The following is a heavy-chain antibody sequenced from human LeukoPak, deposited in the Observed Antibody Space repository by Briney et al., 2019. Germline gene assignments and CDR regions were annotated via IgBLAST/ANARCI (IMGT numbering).Heavy chain of an antibody. J-gene: IGHJ4*02. CDR1: GGSISSGDYY. D-gene: IGHD4-23*01. CDR2: IYYSGST. V-gene: IGHV4-30-4*08. CDR3: ARDYGGNPDSSYFDH. Sequence: PSETLSLTCTVSGGSISSGDYYWSWIRQPPGKGLEWIGYIYYSGSTYYNPSLKSRVTISVDTSKNQFSLKLSSVTAADTAVYYCARDYGGNPDSSYFDHWGQGTLVTVSS.